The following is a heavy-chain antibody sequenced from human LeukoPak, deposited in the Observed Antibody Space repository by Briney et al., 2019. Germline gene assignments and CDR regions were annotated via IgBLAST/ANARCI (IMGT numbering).Heavy chain of an antibody. CDR1: GYTFTSYG. D-gene: IGHD2-21*02. CDR3: ARGLDCGGDCYNAPGFDY. J-gene: IGHJ4*02. V-gene: IGHV1-18*01. CDR2: ISAYNGNT. Sequence: ASVKVSCKASGYTFTSYGISWVRQAPGQGLEWMGWISAYNGNTNYAQKLQGRVTMTTDTSTSTAYMGLRSLRSDDTAVYYCARGLDCGGDCYNAPGFDYWGQGTLVTVSS.